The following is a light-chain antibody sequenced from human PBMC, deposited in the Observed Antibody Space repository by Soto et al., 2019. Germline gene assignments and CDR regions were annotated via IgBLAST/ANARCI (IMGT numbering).Light chain of an antibody. V-gene: IGLV2-14*01. J-gene: IGLJ3*02. CDR2: DVN. CDR3: SSYTTTSTWV. Sequence: QSVLTQPASVSGSPGQSITIPCTGTSSDVGGYNYVSWYQQHPDKAPTLIIFDVNNRPSGVSYRFSGFKSGNTASLTISWLQAEDEADYYCSSYTTTSTWVFGGGTKLTVL. CDR1: SSDVGGYNY.